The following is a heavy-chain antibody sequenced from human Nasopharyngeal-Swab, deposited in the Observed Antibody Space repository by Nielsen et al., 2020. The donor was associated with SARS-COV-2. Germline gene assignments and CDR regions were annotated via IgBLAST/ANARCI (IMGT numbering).Heavy chain of an antibody. CDR3: ARHDQWLIRLKN. CDR2: IFYTGIT. V-gene: IGHV4-39*01. CDR1: GGSISDASYN. J-gene: IGHJ4*02. D-gene: IGHD6-19*01. Sequence: SETLSLTCTVSGGSISDASYNWGWIRQPPGRGPEWIAAIFYTGITYYSSSLRRRATISIDTSKNQFSLNLISVTAAHTAVYYCARHDQWLIRLKNWGQGALVTVSS.